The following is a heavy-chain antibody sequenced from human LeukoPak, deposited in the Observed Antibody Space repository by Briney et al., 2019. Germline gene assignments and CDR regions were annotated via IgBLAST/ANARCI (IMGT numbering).Heavy chain of an antibody. CDR2: IYPGDADT. CDR1: GYSFTTYW. Sequence: AGESLKISCQGSGYSFTTYWIGWVRQMPGKGLEWMGIIYPGDADTRYSTSFQGQVTIPADKSINPAYLQWSSLKASDTAMYYCARKYSSGWPNWGQGTLVTVSS. V-gene: IGHV5-51*01. CDR3: ARKYSSGWPN. D-gene: IGHD6-19*01. J-gene: IGHJ4*02.